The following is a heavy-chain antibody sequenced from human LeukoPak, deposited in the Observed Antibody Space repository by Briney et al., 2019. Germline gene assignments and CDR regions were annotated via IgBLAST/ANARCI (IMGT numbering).Heavy chain of an antibody. CDR1: GFTFSSYE. V-gene: IGHV3-48*03. Sequence: GGSLRLSCAASGFTFSSYEMNWARQAPGKGLEWVSYISSSGNIRYYTDSVKGRFTISRDNAKNSLYLQMNSLRAEDTAVYYCARATGYLSYFDLWGRGTLVTVSS. J-gene: IGHJ2*01. D-gene: IGHD3-9*01. CDR2: ISSSGNIR. CDR3: ARATGYLSYFDL.